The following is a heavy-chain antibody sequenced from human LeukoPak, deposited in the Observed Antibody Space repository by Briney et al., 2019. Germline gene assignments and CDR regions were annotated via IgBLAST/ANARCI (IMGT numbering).Heavy chain of an antibody. CDR3: ARALIVYDSSGYYYSFDY. CDR2: INHSGST. CDR1: GGSFSGYY. Sequence: EPSETLSLTCAVYGGSFSGYYWSWIRQPPGKRLEWIGEINHSGSTNYNPSLKSRVTISVDTSKNHFSLKLSSVTAADTAVYYCARALIVYDSSGYYYSFDYWGQGTLVTVSS. D-gene: IGHD3-22*01. V-gene: IGHV4-34*01. J-gene: IGHJ4*02.